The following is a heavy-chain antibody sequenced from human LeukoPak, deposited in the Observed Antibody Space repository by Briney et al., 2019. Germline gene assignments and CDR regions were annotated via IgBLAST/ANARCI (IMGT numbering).Heavy chain of an antibody. CDR1: GFTVSSNY. V-gene: IGHV3-53*01. Sequence: GGSLRLSCAASGFTVSSNYMSWVRQAPGKGLEWVSVIYSGGSTYYADSVKGRFTISRDNPKNTLYLQMNSLRAEDTAVYYCARVGIAARLGAFDIWGQGTMVTVSS. CDR3: ARVGIAARLGAFDI. CDR2: IYSGGST. D-gene: IGHD6-6*01. J-gene: IGHJ3*02.